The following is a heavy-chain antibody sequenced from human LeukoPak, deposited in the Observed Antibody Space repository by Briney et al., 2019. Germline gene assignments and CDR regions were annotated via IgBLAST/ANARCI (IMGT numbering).Heavy chain of an antibody. J-gene: IGHJ4*02. CDR2: ISGSGGNA. D-gene: IGHD6-13*01. CDR3: AKARSSTWDYYSDY. V-gene: IGHV3-23*01. Sequence: PGGSLRLSCAASGFIFDNCAVTWVRQAPGKGLEWVSIISGSGGNAHYADSVKGRFTISRDNSKNTVFLQMNSLRADDTAVYYCAKARSSTWDYYSDYWGQGTLVTVSS. CDR1: GFIFDNCA.